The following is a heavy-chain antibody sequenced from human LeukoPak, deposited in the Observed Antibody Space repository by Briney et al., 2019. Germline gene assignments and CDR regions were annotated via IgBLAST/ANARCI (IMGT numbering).Heavy chain of an antibody. CDR3: AREVFEGQRQSDAFDV. D-gene: IGHD6-25*01. J-gene: IGHJ3*01. CDR2: VNGPGDWT. Sequence: PGGSRRLSCAASGFTSSSHWMHWVRQAPGEGLVWVSRVNGPGDWTHYADSVRGRFIISRDNAENTISLQMNNLRAEDTAVYFCAREVFEGQRQSDAFDVWGQGTMVTVSS. CDR1: GFTSSSHW. V-gene: IGHV3-74*01.